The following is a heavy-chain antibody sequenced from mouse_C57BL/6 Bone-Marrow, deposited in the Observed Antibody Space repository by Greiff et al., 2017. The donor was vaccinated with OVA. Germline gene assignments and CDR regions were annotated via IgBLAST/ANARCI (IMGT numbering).Heavy chain of an antibody. D-gene: IGHD1-1*01. Sequence: EVKVVESGGGLVKPGGSLKLSCAASGFTFSDYGMHWVRQAPEKGLEWVAYISSGSSTIYYADTVKGRFTISRDNAKNTLFLQMTSLRSEDTAMYYCATRAYYGSSYWYFDVWGTGTTVTVSS. V-gene: IGHV5-17*01. CDR1: GFTFSDYG. CDR2: ISSGSSTI. J-gene: IGHJ1*03. CDR3: ATRAYYGSSYWYFDV.